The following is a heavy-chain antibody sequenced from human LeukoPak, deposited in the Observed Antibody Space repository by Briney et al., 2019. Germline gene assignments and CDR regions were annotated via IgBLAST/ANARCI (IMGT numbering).Heavy chain of an antibody. CDR2: ISSSSSYI. CDR3: ASGALASGWHGLDY. J-gene: IGHJ4*02. CDR1: GFTFSSYS. V-gene: IGHV3-21*01. D-gene: IGHD6-19*01. Sequence: GGSLRLSCAASGFTFSSYSMNWVRQAPGKGLEWVSSISSSSSYIYYADSVKGRFTISRDNAKNSLYLQMNSLRAENTAVYYCASGALASGWHGLDYWGQGTLVTVSS.